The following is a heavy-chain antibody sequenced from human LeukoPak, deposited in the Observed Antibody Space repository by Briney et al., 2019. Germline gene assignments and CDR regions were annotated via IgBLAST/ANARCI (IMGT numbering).Heavy chain of an antibody. CDR1: GYTFTGYY. CDR2: INPNSGGT. D-gene: IGHD2-15*01. J-gene: IGHJ6*02. V-gene: IGHV1-2*04. CDR3: ARDRGVVVVAATSYGMDV. Sequence: ASVKVSCKASGYTFTGYYMHWVRQAPGQGLEWMGWINPNSGGTNYAQKFQGWVTMTRDTSISTAYMELSRLRSDDTAVYYCARDRGVVVVAATSYGMDVWGQGTTVTVSS.